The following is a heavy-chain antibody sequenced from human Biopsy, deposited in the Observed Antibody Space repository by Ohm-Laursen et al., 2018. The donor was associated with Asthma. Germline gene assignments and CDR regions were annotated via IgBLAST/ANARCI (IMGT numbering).Heavy chain of an antibody. CDR3: VRDGTDDAFDI. Sequence: SLRLSCSASGFTFSNFAIHWVRQAPGKGLEWVGVISKDASTQDYADSVKGRFTTARDNSKNTLDLQMNSLREEDTAVYYCVRDGTDDAFDIWGQGTVVSVSS. J-gene: IGHJ3*02. CDR1: GFTFSNFA. CDR2: ISKDASTQ. D-gene: IGHD1-1*01. V-gene: IGHV3-30*01.